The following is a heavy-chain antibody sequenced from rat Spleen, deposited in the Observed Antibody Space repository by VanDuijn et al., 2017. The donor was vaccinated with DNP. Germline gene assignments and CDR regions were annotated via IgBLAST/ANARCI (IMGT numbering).Heavy chain of an antibody. CDR3: ARGSGSYYWYFDF. CDR1: KFTFRYYG. CDR2: ITTGGVNT. J-gene: IGHJ1*01. D-gene: IGHD5-1*01. V-gene: IGHV5S13*01. Sequence: EVQLVESGGGLVQPGRSLKLSCVASKFTFRYYGMAWVRQAPTKGLEWVASITTGGVNTYYRDSVKGRFTISRDNAKSTLYLQMNSLRSEDTATYYCARGSGSYYWYFDFWGPGTMVTVSS.